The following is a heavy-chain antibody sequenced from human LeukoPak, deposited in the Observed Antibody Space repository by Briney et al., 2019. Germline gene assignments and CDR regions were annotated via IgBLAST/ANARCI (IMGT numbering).Heavy chain of an antibody. CDR3: ARRGLRSGSYYRDAFDI. V-gene: IGHV4-59*12. CDR2: IYYSGST. Sequence: SPSETPSLTCTVSGGSISSYYWSWIRQPPGKGLEWIGYIYYSGSTNYNPSLKSRVTISVDTSKNQFSLKLSSVTAADTAVYYCARRGLRSGSYYRDAFDIWGQGTMVTVSS. CDR1: GGSISSYY. J-gene: IGHJ3*02. D-gene: IGHD3-10*01.